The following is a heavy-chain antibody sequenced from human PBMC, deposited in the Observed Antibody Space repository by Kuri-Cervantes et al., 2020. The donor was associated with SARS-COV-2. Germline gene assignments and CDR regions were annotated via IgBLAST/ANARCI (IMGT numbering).Heavy chain of an antibody. J-gene: IGHJ4*02. CDR2: IYYSGST. D-gene: IGHD5-18*01. CDR3: ARGYSLIDY. Sequence: SETLSLTCTVSSGSMSSYYWSWIRQPPGKGLEWIGYIYYSGSTNYNPSLKSRVTISVETAKNQFSLTLSSVTSAAKAVYYCARGYSLIDYWGQGTLVTVSS. V-gene: IGHV4-59*01. CDR1: SGSMSSYY.